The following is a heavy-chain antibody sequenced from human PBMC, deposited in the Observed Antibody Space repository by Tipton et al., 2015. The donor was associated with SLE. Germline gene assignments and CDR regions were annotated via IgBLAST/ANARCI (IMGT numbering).Heavy chain of an antibody. CDR3: ARARRTTSSHSDY. CDR2: IYHTGST. Sequence: TLSLTCTVSGGSISRIGYYWSWIRQHPGKGLEWIGYIYHTGSTYYNPSLESRLTISIDTSKNQFSLRLTSMTPADTALYYCARARRTTSSHSDYWGQGTLVTVSS. D-gene: IGHD1-14*01. V-gene: IGHV4-31*03. J-gene: IGHJ4*02. CDR1: GGSISRIGYY.